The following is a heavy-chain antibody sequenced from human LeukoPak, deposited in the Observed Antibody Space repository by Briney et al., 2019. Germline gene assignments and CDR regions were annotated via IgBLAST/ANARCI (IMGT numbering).Heavy chain of an antibody. Sequence: SETLSLTCTVSGGSISSGSNYWGWIRQPAGKGLEWIVRIYTSGSTNYNPSLNSRVTISVDTSKNQFSLKLSSVTAADTAVYYCAREVEAYDSSGYYFFDYWGQGTLVTVSS. V-gene: IGHV4-61*02. CDR1: GGSISSGSNY. CDR3: AREVEAYDSSGYYFFDY. CDR2: IYTSGST. D-gene: IGHD3-22*01. J-gene: IGHJ4*02.